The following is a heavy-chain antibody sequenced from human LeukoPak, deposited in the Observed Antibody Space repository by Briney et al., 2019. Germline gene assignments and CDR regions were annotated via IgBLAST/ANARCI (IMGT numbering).Heavy chain of an antibody. CDR2: VGNGGSNLM. Sequence: GGSLRLSCVASGFTFTTFWMTWIRQAPGKGLEWVSYVGNGGSNLMLYADSVKGRFTVVRDYAKNSMYLQMNSLRAEDAAVYYCARDKSNKGHDCWGQGTLVTVSS. J-gene: IGHJ4*02. V-gene: IGHV3-11*01. CDR3: ARDKSNKGHDC. CDR1: GFTFTTFW.